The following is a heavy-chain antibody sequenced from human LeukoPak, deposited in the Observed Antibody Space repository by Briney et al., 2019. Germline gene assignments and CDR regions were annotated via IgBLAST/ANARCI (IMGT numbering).Heavy chain of an antibody. J-gene: IGHJ5*02. CDR2: IHPYNGNT. CDR3: ARDREAARPGWFDP. CDR1: GYSFTTYG. D-gene: IGHD6-6*01. Sequence: ASVKVSCKASGYSFTTYGISWGRQAPGQGLECMGWIHPYNGNTNYAQMLQGRVTMTTDTSTSTAYMELRSLRSDDTAVYYCARDREAARPGWFDPWGQGTLVTVSS. V-gene: IGHV1-18*01.